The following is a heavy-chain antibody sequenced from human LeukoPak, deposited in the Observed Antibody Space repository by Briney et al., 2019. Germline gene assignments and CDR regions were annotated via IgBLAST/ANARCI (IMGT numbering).Heavy chain of an antibody. D-gene: IGHD3-22*01. Sequence: GGSLRLSCAASGFTFSSYSMNWVRQAPGKGLEWVSSISSSSSYTYYADSVKGRFTISRDNAKNSLYLQMNSLRAEDTAVYYCARDDSSGYSYFDYWGQGTLVTVSS. CDR2: ISSSSSYT. J-gene: IGHJ4*02. CDR1: GFTFSSYS. CDR3: ARDDSSGYSYFDY. V-gene: IGHV3-21*01.